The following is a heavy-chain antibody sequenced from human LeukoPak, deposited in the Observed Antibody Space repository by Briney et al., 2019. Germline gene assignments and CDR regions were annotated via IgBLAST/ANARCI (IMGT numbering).Heavy chain of an antibody. Sequence: ASVTLSLTCTVSGGSISTYYWSWIRQPPGKGLEWIGYIYNSGRANYNPSLRSRVTISVDTSKNQFSLKLSSVTAADTAVYYCARENSNSWYLDYWGQGTLVTV. CDR3: ARENSNSWYLDY. D-gene: IGHD6-13*01. V-gene: IGHV4-59*01. CDR2: IYNSGRA. J-gene: IGHJ4*02. CDR1: GGSISTYY.